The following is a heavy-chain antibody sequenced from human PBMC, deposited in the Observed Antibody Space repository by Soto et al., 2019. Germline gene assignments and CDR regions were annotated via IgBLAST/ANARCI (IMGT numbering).Heavy chain of an antibody. CDR3: ARDGGSGYYDSGGYYVPFDY. D-gene: IGHD3-22*01. CDR2: ISYDGSNK. V-gene: IGHV3-30-3*01. Sequence: QVQLVESGGGVVQPGRSLRLSCAASGFTFSSYAMHWVRQAPGKGLEWVAVISYDGSNKYYADSVKGRFTISRDNSKNTLYLQMNSLRAEDTAVYYCARDGGSGYYDSGGYYVPFDYWGQGTLVTVSS. J-gene: IGHJ4*02. CDR1: GFTFSSYA.